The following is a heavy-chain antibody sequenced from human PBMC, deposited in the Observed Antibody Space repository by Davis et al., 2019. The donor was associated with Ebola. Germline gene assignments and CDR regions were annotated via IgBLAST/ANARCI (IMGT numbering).Heavy chain of an antibody. V-gene: IGHV4-59*12. D-gene: IGHD3/OR15-3a*01. CDR3: ARVEGGSGLDY. CDR1: GGSISSYY. J-gene: IGHJ4*02. Sequence: MPGGSLRLSCTVSGGSISSYYWSWIRQPPGKGLEWIGYIYYSGNSYYNPSLKSRVTMSVDTSKNRFFLKMSYVTAADTAVYYCARVEGGSGLDYWGQGTLVTVSS. CDR2: IYYSGNS.